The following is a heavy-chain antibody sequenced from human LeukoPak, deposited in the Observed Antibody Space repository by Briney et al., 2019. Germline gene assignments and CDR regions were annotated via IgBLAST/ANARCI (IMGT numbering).Heavy chain of an antibody. CDR2: IYSGCSR. CDR3: ARDRFPDSSGWPLFDY. D-gene: IGHD6-19*01. Sequence: GGSLRLSCAPSGFSLSSNYMSWVRQAPGKGLEWVSVIYSGCSRYYADSVKGRFTISRDNAKNSLYLQMNSLRDEDTAVYYCARDRFPDSSGWPLFDYWGQGTLVTVSS. CDR1: GFSLSSNY. V-gene: IGHV3-53*01. J-gene: IGHJ4*02.